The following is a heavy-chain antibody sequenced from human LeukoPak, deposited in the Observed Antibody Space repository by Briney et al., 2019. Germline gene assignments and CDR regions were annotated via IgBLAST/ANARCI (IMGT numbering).Heavy chain of an antibody. CDR1: GFTFSSYS. V-gene: IGHV3-48*01. CDR3: ARDTYYDILTGYPSGY. D-gene: IGHD3-9*01. CDR2: ISSSSSTI. J-gene: IGHJ4*02. Sequence: PGGSLRLSCAASGFTFSSYSMNWVRQAPGKGLEWVSYISSSSSTIYYADSVKGRFTISGDNAKNSLYLQMNSLRAEDTAVYYCARDTYYDILTGYPSGYWGQGTLVTVSS.